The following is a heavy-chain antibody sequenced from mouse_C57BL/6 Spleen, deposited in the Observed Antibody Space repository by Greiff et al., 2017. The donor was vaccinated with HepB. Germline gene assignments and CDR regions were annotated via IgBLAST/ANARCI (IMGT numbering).Heavy chain of an antibody. J-gene: IGHJ3*01. CDR1: GYTFTSYW. V-gene: IGHV1-64*01. CDR2: IHPNSGST. CDR3: ARYFWDEAWFAY. Sequence: QVQLQQPGAELVKPGASVKLSCKASGYTFTSYWMHWVKQRPGQGLEWIGMIHPNSGSTNYNEKFKSKATLTVDKSSSTAYMQLSSLTSEDSAVYYCARYFWDEAWFAYWGQGTLVTVSA. D-gene: IGHD4-1*01.